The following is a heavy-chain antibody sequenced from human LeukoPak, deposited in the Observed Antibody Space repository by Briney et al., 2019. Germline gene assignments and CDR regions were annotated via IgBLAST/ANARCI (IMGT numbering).Heavy chain of an antibody. CDR3: ARDLSGWYKDAFDI. CDR2: INPNSGGT. J-gene: IGHJ3*02. CDR1: GYTFTGYY. V-gene: IGHV1-2*02. Sequence: GASVKVSCKASGYTFTGYYMHWVRQAPGQGLEWIGWINPNSGGTNYAQKFQGRVAMTRDTSISTAYMELSRLRSDDTAVYYCARDLSGWYKDAFDIWGQGTMVTVSS. D-gene: IGHD6-19*01.